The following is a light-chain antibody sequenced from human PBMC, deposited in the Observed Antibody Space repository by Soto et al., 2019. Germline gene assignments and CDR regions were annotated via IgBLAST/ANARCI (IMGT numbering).Light chain of an antibody. CDR3: QKFNTAPLT. CDR1: QDISVY. V-gene: IGKV1-27*01. CDR2: SAS. Sequence: DIQMTQSPSSLSASVGDRVTITCRASQDISVYLAWYQQKPGEVPKLLIYSASTLQSGVPSRFSGSGSGTDXXLTISSLQPEDVATYYCQKFNTAPLTFGQGTRLEIK. J-gene: IGKJ5*01.